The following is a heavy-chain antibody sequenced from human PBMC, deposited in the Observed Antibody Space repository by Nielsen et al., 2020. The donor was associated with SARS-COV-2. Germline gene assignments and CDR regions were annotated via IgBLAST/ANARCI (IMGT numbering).Heavy chain of an antibody. CDR1: GLTFSIYS. CDR2: ISSSGSYI. Sequence: GESLKISCAASGLTFSIYSMMWVRQAPGKGLEWVSHISSSGSYIYYADSVKGRFTISRDNAKNSVYLQMNSLRAEDTAVYYCATDQYCPNGICSSGGRDYWGQGTTVTVSS. CDR3: ATDQYCPNGICSSGGRDY. J-gene: IGHJ4*03. D-gene: IGHD2-8*01. V-gene: IGHV3-21*01.